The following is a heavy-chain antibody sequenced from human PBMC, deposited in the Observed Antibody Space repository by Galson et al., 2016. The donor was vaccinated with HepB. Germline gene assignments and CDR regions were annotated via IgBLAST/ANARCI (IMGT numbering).Heavy chain of an antibody. CDR2: IITGSGTP. Sequence: SVKVSCKASGGSFSGLAISWVRQAPGQGLEWMGGIITGSGTPKDAQKFQGRVTITADESTSTVYLQLTSLRSEDTAVYYCATLYYDYYYYNLDVWGQGTTVIVS. V-gene: IGHV1-69*13. CDR3: ATLYYDYYYYNLDV. D-gene: IGHD3-16*01. CDR1: GGSFSGLA. J-gene: IGHJ6*02.